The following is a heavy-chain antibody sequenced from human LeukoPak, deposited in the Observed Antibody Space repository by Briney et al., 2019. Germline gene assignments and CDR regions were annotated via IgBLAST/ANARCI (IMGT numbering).Heavy chain of an antibody. V-gene: IGHV3-33*01. J-gene: IGHJ4*02. CDR2: IWYDGSEK. CDR1: GFTFSGYP. Sequence: PGGSLRLSCAASGFTFSGYPIHWVRQAPGKGLEWVAVIWYDGSEKYYADSVKGRFTISRDNSKNTLYLQMNSLRAEDTAVYYCARGGTQWLVHDYWGQGTLVTVSS. D-gene: IGHD6-19*01. CDR3: ARGGTQWLVHDY.